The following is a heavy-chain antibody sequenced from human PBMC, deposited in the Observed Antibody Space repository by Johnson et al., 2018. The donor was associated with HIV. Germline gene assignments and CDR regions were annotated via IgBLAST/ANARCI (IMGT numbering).Heavy chain of an antibody. CDR2: IRQDGSQK. D-gene: IGHD6-6*01. J-gene: IGHJ3*02. CDR1: EFTFTNSW. CDR3: ARDSSYRLSSGGWVDSFDI. V-gene: IGHV3-7*05. Sequence: VKLVESGGGVVQPGRSLRISCAVSEFTFTNSWMNWVRQAPGKGLEWVANIRQDGSQKHYVDSVQGRFTISRDNTENSLYLQMDSLRAEDTAIYYCARDSSYRLSSGGWVDSFDIWGQGTMVTVSS.